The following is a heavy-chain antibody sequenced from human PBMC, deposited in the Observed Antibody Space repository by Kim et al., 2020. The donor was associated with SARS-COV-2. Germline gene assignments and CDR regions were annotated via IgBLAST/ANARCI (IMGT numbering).Heavy chain of an antibody. D-gene: IGHD2-2*01. Sequence: SETLSLTCTVSGGSISSSSYYWGWIRQPPGKGLEWIGSIYYSGSTYYNPSLKSRVTISVDTSKNQFSLKLSSVTAADTAVYYCARHGALGVVPAAMPEDYPFDYWGQGTLVTVSS. J-gene: IGHJ4*02. V-gene: IGHV4-39*01. CDR3: ARHGALGVVPAAMPEDYPFDY. CDR2: IYYSGST. CDR1: GGSISSSSYY.